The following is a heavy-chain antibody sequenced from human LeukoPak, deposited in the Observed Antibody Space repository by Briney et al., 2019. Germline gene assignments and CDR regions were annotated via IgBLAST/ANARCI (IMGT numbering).Heavy chain of an antibody. J-gene: IGHJ3*02. Sequence: ASVKVSCKASGGTFSSYAISWVRQAPGQGLEWMGGIIPIFGTANYAQKFQGRVTITADESTSTAYMELSSLRSEDTAVYYCARDHRPNYYDSSGYGAFDIWGQGTMVTVSS. CDR2: IIPIFGTA. V-gene: IGHV1-69*13. CDR1: GGTFSSYA. CDR3: ARDHRPNYYDSSGYGAFDI. D-gene: IGHD3-22*01.